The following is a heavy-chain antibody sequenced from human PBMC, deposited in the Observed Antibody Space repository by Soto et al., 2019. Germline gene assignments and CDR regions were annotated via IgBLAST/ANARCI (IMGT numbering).Heavy chain of an antibody. CDR1: GFSFSSYN. V-gene: IGHV3-30*04. CDR2: ISSAGRDK. CDR3: VSQVGVDS. D-gene: IGHD3-16*01. J-gene: IGHJ4*02. Sequence: QVRLVESGGGVVQPGGSLRLSCAASGFSFSSYNMYWVRQAPGKGLEWVAIISSAGRDKYYADSVKGRCTISSDNSKNTVFLQVDSLRVEDTAVFYCVSQVGVDSWGQGTLVTVSS.